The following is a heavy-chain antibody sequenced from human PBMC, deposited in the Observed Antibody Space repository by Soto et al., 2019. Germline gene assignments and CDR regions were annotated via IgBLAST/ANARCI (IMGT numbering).Heavy chain of an antibody. V-gene: IGHV4-30-4*01. CDR2: IYYSGKT. CDR3: VSVPFYSDGTDDDSQH. CDR1: GVSISSGENY. Sequence: KPSETLSLTCTVSGVSISSGENYWTWIRQPPGKGLEWIGLIYYSGKTYYSPSLNRRVYISLDTTRNQFSLRMNSVAAADTAVYYCVSVPFYSDGTDDDSQHWGQGTLVTVSS. J-gene: IGHJ1*01. D-gene: IGHD3-22*01.